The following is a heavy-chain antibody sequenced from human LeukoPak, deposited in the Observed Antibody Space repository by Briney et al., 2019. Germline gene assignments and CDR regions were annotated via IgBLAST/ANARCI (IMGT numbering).Heavy chain of an antibody. CDR1: GGSISSGSYY. D-gene: IGHD6-13*01. CDR2: IYTSGST. CDR3: ARMGIADDY. J-gene: IGHJ4*02. Sequence: SETLSLTCTVSGGSISSGSYYWSWIRQPAGKGLEWIGRIYTSGSTNYNPSLKSRVTISVDTSKNQFSLKLSSVTAADTAMYYCARMGIADDYWGQGTLVTVSS. V-gene: IGHV4-61*02.